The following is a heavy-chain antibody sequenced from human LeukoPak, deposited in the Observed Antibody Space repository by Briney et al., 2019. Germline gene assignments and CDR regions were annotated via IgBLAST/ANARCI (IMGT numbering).Heavy chain of an antibody. V-gene: IGHV1-69*01. D-gene: IGHD3-22*01. CDR3: ARRGSYDSSGYFAFDI. J-gene: IGHJ3*02. CDR2: IIPIFGTA. CDR1: GGTFSSYA. Sequence: SVKVSCKASGGTFSSYAISWVRQAPGQGLEWMGGIIPIFGTADYAQKFQGRVTITADESTSTAYMELSSLRSEDTAVYYCARRGSYDSSGYFAFDIWGQGTMVTVSS.